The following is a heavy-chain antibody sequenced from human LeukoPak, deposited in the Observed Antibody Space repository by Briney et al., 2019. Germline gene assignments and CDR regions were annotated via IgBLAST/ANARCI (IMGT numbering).Heavy chain of an antibody. Sequence: SETLSLTCAVYGGSFSGYYWSWIRQPAGKGLEWIGRIYTSGSTNYNPSLKSRVTISLDTSKNQFSLKLSSVTAADTAVYYCANSIDFDYGDYYFDYWGQGALVTISS. CDR2: IYTSGST. CDR1: GGSFSGYY. CDR3: ANSIDFDYGDYYFDY. V-gene: IGHV4-59*10. D-gene: IGHD4-17*01. J-gene: IGHJ4*02.